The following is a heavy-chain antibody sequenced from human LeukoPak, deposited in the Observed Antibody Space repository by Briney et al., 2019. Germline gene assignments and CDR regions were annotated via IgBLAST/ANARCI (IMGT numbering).Heavy chain of an antibody. V-gene: IGHV1-69*01. CDR2: IIPIFGTA. J-gene: IGHJ3*02. CDR3: ARDPHLYSSSSADAFDI. CDR1: GGTFSSYA. Sequence: GASVKVSCKASGGTFSSYAISWVRQAPGQGLEWMGGIIPIFGTANYAQKFQGRVTITADESTSTAYMELSSLRSGDTAVYYCARDPHLYSSSSADAFDIWGQGTMVTVSS. D-gene: IGHD6-6*01.